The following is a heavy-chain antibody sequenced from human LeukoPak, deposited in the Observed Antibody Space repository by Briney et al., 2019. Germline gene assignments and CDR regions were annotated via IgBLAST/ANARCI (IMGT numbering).Heavy chain of an antibody. V-gene: IGHV3-21*01. Sequence: GGSLRLSCAGSGFTFDDYAINWVRQARGKGLEWVSSISSSSSYIYYADSVKGRFTISRDNAKNSLYLQMNSLRAEDTAVYYCARDLGDGYNPYYFDYWGQGTLVTVSS. D-gene: IGHD5-24*01. CDR1: GFTFDDYA. J-gene: IGHJ4*02. CDR2: ISSSSSYI. CDR3: ARDLGDGYNPYYFDY.